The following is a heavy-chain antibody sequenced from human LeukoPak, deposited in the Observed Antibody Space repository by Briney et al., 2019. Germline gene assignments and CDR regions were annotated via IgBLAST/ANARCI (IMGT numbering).Heavy chain of an antibody. D-gene: IGHD3-22*01. J-gene: IGHJ4*02. Sequence: GGSLRLSCAASGFTFSSYAMHWVRQAPGKGLEWVAVISYDGSNKYYADSVKGRFTISRDNSKNTLYLQMNSLRAEDTAVYYCARAGLDSSGYYLRLGNSIDYWGQGTLVTVSS. CDR3: ARAGLDSSGYYLRLGNSIDY. V-gene: IGHV3-30-3*01. CDR1: GFTFSSYA. CDR2: ISYDGSNK.